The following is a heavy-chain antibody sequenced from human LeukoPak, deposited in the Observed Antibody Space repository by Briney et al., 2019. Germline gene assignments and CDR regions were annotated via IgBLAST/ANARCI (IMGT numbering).Heavy chain of an antibody. V-gene: IGHV3-30*03. J-gene: IGHJ4*02. D-gene: IGHD2-15*01. CDR1: GFTFSSYG. CDR2: ISYDGSNK. CDR3: ASRYCSGGSCYGFRTASAFDY. Sequence: GGSLRLSCAASGFTFSSYGMHWVRQAPGKGLEWVAVISYDGSNKYYADSVKGRFTISRDNSKNTLYLQMNSLRAEDTAVYYCASRYCSGGSCYGFRTASAFDYWGQGTLVTVSS.